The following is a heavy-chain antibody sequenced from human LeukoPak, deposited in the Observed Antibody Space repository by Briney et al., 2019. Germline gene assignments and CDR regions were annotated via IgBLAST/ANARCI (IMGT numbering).Heavy chain of an antibody. J-gene: IGHJ4*02. CDR3: ARGLN. V-gene: IGHV4-39*01. D-gene: IGHD3-22*01. CDR2: IYYSGGT. CDR1: XSXSXY. Sequence: XSXSXYWGRIRQPPGKGLEWIGSIYYSGGTYYNPSLKSRVTISVDTSKNQFSLKLSSVTAADTAVYYCARGLNWGQGTLVTVSS.